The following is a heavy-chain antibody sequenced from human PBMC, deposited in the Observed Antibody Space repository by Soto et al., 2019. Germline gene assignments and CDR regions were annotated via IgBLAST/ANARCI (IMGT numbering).Heavy chain of an antibody. D-gene: IGHD3-22*01. Sequence: GPSVKGSCKASGGTFSSYAISWVRQAPGQGLELIGGIIPIFVTANYAQKLQGRVTITADESTSTAYMELSSLRSEDTAVYYCAREGGYYDSSGYRLDHDAFDIWGQGTMVTVSS. CDR3: AREGGYYDSSGYRLDHDAFDI. V-gene: IGHV1-69*01. J-gene: IGHJ3*02. CDR1: GGTFSSYA. CDR2: IIPIFVTA.